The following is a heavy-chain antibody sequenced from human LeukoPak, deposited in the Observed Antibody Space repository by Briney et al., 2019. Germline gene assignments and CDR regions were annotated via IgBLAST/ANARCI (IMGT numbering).Heavy chain of an antibody. Sequence: PGGSLRLSRAASGFTVRSYAMSWVRQTPGQGLEWVSIISGSGGDTYYADSVKGRFTISRDNSKNTLYLQMNSLRAEDTAVYYCASSIAAAGRDAFDIWGQGTMVTVSS. CDR3: ASSIAAAGRDAFDI. CDR2: ISGSGGDT. D-gene: IGHD6-13*01. J-gene: IGHJ3*02. CDR1: GFTVRSYA. V-gene: IGHV3-23*01.